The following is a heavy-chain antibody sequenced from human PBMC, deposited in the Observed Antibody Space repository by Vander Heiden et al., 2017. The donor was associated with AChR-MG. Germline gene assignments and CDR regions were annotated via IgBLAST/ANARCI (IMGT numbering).Heavy chain of an antibody. CDR1: GVPLSTSEVV. Sequence: QLTLNESAPTRLRPTHPRPLTCSFSGVPLSTSEVVVGCVRQPPGKAMECLGFIYWDANKRYTPSRQGRITITKATSRNRVVLTMTSMEVVDTATYYCAHRLLGRGCWDVGVFDFWGQGVPVTVAS. CDR3: AHRLLGRGCWDVGVFDF. D-gene: IGHD6-19*01. CDR2: IYWDANK. J-gene: IGHJ4*02. V-gene: IGHV2-5*02.